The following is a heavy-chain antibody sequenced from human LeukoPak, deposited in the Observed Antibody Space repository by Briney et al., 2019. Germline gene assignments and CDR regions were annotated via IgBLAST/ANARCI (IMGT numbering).Heavy chain of an antibody. V-gene: IGHV1-2*02. CDR3: ARGYYPLSPFDY. D-gene: IGHD3-16*01. CDR1: GYTFTGYY. CDR2: INPNSGGT. Sequence: ASVKVSCKASGYTFTGYYIHWVRQAPGQGLEWMGWINPNSGGTNYAQKFQGRVTMTRDTSISTAYMELSRLRSDDTAVYYCARGYYPLSPFDYWGQGTLVTVSS. J-gene: IGHJ4*02.